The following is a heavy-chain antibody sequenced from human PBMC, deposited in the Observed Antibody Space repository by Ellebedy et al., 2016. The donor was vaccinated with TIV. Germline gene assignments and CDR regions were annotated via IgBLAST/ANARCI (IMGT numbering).Heavy chain of an antibody. J-gene: IGHJ4*02. CDR3: ARGYASPNY. V-gene: IGHV3-48*04. CDR1: GFTFSTYS. D-gene: IGHD2-8*01. Sequence: GESLKISCAASGFTFSTYSMNWVRQAPGKGLDWVSFITSDSTTIYYADSVKGRFAISRDNARNSLYLQMNSLRAEDTAVYYCARGYASPNYWGQGTLVTVSS. CDR2: ITSDSTTI.